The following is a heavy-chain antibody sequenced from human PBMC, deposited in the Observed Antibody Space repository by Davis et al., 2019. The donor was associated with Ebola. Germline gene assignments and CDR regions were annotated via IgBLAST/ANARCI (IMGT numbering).Heavy chain of an antibody. Sequence: PGGSLRLSCAASGFTFSSYAMSWVRQAPGKGLEWVSAISHSGASTYYADSVKGRFTISRDNSKNTLYLQMNSLRAEDTALYYCARFKRSGSYYGYYYYYGMDVWGQGTTVTVSS. V-gene: IGHV3-23*01. D-gene: IGHD1-26*01. CDR1: GFTFSSYA. CDR2: ISHSGAST. CDR3: ARFKRSGSYYGYYYYYGMDV. J-gene: IGHJ6*02.